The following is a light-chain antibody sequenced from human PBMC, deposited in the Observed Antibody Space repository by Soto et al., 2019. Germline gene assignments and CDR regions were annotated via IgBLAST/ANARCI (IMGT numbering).Light chain of an antibody. CDR1: QTISND. J-gene: IGKJ4*01. CDR3: QQNNKWPPVT. CDR2: GAS. V-gene: IGKV3-15*01. Sequence: EVVMTQSPATVSVSPGEGVTLSCRASQTISNDLAWYQQKPGQAPRLLIYGASPRATGVPARFSGGGSGTEFTLTISSLQSEDFAFYYCQQNNKWPPVTFGGGTKVEIK.